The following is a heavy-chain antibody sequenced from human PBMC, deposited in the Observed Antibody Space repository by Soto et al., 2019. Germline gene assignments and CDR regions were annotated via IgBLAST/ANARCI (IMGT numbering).Heavy chain of an antibody. D-gene: IGHD6-19*01. J-gene: IGHJ5*02. V-gene: IGHV3-66*04. CDR1: GFTVSSNY. CDR3: ARQAVSDVRASDP. Sequence: EVQLVESGGGLVQPGGSLRLSCAASGFTVSSNYMSCVRRAPGKGLEWVSVIYSGGSTYYADSVKGRFTISRDNSKNTLYPQMNSLRAEDTAVYYCARQAVSDVRASDPWGQGTLVTVSS. CDR2: IYSGGST.